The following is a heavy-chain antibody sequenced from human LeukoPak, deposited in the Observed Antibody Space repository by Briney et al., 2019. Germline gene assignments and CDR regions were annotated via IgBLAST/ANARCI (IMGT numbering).Heavy chain of an antibody. CDR2: INHSGST. CDR3: ARLAAAGTSGWFDP. D-gene: IGHD6-13*01. Sequence: SETLSLTCAVYGGSFSGYYWSWIRQPPGKGLEWIGEINHSGSTNYNPSLKSRVTISVDTSKNQFSLKLSSVAAADTAVYYCARLAAAGTSGWFDPWGQGTLVTVSS. CDR1: GGSFSGYY. J-gene: IGHJ5*02. V-gene: IGHV4-34*01.